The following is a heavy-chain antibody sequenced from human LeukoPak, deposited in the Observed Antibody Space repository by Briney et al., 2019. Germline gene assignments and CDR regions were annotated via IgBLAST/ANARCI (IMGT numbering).Heavy chain of an antibody. CDR3: ACWCGSPSFDY. J-gene: IGHJ4*02. V-gene: IGHV5-51*01. CDR2: IYPGDSDT. CDR1: GYRFTSYW. D-gene: IGHD3-3*01. Sequence: GESLKISFQGSGYRFTSYWIGWVRPMPGKGLEWMGIIYPGDSDTRYSPSFQGQVTISADKSISTAYLQWSSLKASDTAMYYCACWCGSPSFDYWGQGTLVTVSS.